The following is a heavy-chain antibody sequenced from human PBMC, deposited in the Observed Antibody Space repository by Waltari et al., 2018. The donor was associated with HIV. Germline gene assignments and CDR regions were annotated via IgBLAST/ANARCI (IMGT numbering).Heavy chain of an antibody. V-gene: IGHV4-38-2*02. Sequence: AYYWGWIRQSPGKGLEWIGSIHHSGRTYYNPSLKSRVTISVDTSKKQFSLNLTSVTAADTALYYCARVRVTLIVAGPFDTWGQGTLVTVSS. CDR1: AYY. D-gene: IGHD3-22*01. CDR3: ARVRVTLIVAGPFDT. CDR2: IHHSGRT. J-gene: IGHJ3*02.